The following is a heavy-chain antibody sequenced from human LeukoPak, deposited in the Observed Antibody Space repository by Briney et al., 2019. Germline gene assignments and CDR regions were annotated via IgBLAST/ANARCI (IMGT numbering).Heavy chain of an antibody. V-gene: IGHV4-59*08. D-gene: IGHD5-12*01. CDR3: ARRGGYSGYGPFDY. J-gene: IGHJ4*02. CDR1: GGSISSYY. Sequence: PSGTLSLTCTVSGGSISSYYWSWIRQPPGKGLEWIGYIYYSGSTNYNPSLKSRVTISVDTSKNQFSLKLSSVTAADTAVYYCARRGGYSGYGPFDYWGQGTLVTVSS. CDR2: IYYSGST.